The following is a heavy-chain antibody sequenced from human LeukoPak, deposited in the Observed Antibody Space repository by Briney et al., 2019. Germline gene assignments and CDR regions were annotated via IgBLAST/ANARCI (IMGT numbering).Heavy chain of an antibody. Sequence: GGSLRLSSAPSVFTIRNYAMSWVREAPGWGLERVSGISRGGSTYYADSVKGRFTISRDNSKNTLYLQMNSLRAEDTAVYYCANPGGDYDRSGHEYVDPWGQGALVTVSS. CDR2: ISRGGST. J-gene: IGHJ5*02. CDR3: ANPGGDYDRSGHEYVDP. D-gene: IGHD3-22*01. V-gene: IGHV3-23*01. CDR1: VFTIRNYA.